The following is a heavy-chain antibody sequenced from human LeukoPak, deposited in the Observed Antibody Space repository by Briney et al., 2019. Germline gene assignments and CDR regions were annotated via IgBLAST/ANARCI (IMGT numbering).Heavy chain of an antibody. V-gene: IGHV1-2*02. D-gene: IGHD3-3*01. CDR1: GYTFTGYY. CDR3: ARDRYYDFWSGYSYYYMDV. CDR2: INPNSGGT. Sequence: ASVKVSCKASGYTFTGYYMHWVRQAPGQGLEWMGWINPNSGGTNYAQKFQGRVTMTRDTSISTAYMELSRLRSDDTAVYYCARDRYYDFWSGYSYYYMDVWGKGTTVTISS. J-gene: IGHJ6*03.